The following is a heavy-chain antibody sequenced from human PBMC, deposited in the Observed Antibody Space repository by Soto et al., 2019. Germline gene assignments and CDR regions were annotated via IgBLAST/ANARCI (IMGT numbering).Heavy chain of an antibody. Sequence: GESLKISCKGSGYSFTSYWIGWVRQMPGKGLEWMGIIYPGDSDTRYSPSFQGQVTISADKSISTAYLQWSSLKASDTAMYYCASHYGSGSYYLNFDYWGQGTLVTVS. CDR3: ASHYGSGSYYLNFDY. J-gene: IGHJ4*02. D-gene: IGHD3-10*01. V-gene: IGHV5-51*01. CDR2: IYPGDSDT. CDR1: GYSFTSYW.